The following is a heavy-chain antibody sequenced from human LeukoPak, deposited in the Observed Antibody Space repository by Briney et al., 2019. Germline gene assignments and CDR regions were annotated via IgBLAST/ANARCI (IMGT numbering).Heavy chain of an antibody. J-gene: IGHJ4*02. CDR2: INTNTGNP. Sequence: ASVKVSCKASGYSFTDKYMHWVRQAPGQGLEWMGWINTNTGNPTYAQGFTGRYVFSLDTSVSMAYLQISSLKAEDTALYYCARDGPAAVGTGFDYWGQGTLVTVSS. CDR1: GYSFTDKY. V-gene: IGHV7-4-1*04. D-gene: IGHD6-13*01. CDR3: ARDGPAAVGTGFDY.